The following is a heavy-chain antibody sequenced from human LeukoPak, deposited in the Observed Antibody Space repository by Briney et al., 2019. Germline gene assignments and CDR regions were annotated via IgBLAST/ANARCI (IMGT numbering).Heavy chain of an antibody. Sequence: SETLSLTCAVYGGSFSGYYWSWIRQPPGKGLEWIGEINHSGSTNYNPSLKSRVTISVDTSKNQFSLKLSSVTAADTAVYYCAREGRVRYYYYYMDVWGKGTTVTVSS. V-gene: IGHV4-34*01. D-gene: IGHD3-22*01. CDR1: GGSFSGYY. CDR2: INHSGST. J-gene: IGHJ6*03. CDR3: AREGRVRYYYYYMDV.